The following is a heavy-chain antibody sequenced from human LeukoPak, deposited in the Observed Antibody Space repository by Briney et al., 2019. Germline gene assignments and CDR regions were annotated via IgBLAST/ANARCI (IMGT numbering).Heavy chain of an antibody. Sequence: GASVTVSCKAFGATXNIGHAFIWARQAPGQGLQWMGRIIPFLGEVNYAQNFQGRVSFTADKSTATMYMEMKSLRLDDTAIYYCSPCGHAYDWFGPWGQGTLVTVSS. CDR3: SPCGHAYDWFGP. D-gene: IGHD5-12*01. CDR1: GATXNIGHA. CDR2: IIPFLGEV. J-gene: IGHJ5*02. V-gene: IGHV1-69*04.